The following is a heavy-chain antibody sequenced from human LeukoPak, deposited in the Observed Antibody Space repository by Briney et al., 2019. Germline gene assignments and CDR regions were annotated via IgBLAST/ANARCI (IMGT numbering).Heavy chain of an antibody. D-gene: IGHD6-19*01. V-gene: IGHV1-2*02. CDR3: AREGSGGWKKSGMYYLDY. J-gene: IGHJ4*02. CDR2: INPNSGGT. CDR1: GYTFTGYY. Sequence: ASVKVSCKASGYTFTGYYMHWVRQAPGQGLEWMGWINPNSGGTNYAQKFQGRVTMTRDTSISTAYMELSRLRSDDTAVYYCAREGSGGWKKSGMYYLDYGGKEPRVTVP.